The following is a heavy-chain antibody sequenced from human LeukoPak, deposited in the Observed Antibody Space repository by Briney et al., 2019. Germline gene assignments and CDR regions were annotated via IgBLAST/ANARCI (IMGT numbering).Heavy chain of an antibody. CDR2: IYTSGST. CDR1: GGSFSGYY. CDR3: ARDSRYYDILTGYYPDAFDI. V-gene: IGHV4-4*07. Sequence: SETLSLTCAVYGGSFSGYYWSWIRQPPGKGLEWIGRIYTSGSTNYNPSLKSRVTMSVGTSKNQFSLKLSSVTAANTAVYYCARDSRYYDILTGYYPDAFDIWGQGTMVTVSS. J-gene: IGHJ3*02. D-gene: IGHD3-9*01.